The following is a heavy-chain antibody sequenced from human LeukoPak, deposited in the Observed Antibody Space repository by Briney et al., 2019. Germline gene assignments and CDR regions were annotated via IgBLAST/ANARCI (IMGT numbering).Heavy chain of an antibody. CDR1: GGSFSGYY. D-gene: IGHD5-24*01. CDR3: ARGISGRDGYNLLYYFDY. CDR2: INHSGST. V-gene: IGHV4-34*01. J-gene: IGHJ4*02. Sequence: PSETLSLTCAVYGGSFSGYYWSWIRQPPGKRLEWIGEINHSGSTNYNPSLKSRVTISVDTSKNQFSLKRSSVTAADTAVYYCARGISGRDGYNLLYYFDYWGQGTLVTVSS.